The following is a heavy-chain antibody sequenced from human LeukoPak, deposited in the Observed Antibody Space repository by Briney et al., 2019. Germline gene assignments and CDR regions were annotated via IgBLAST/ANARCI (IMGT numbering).Heavy chain of an antibody. CDR2: ISGSGDRT. J-gene: IGHJ2*01. V-gene: IGHV3-23*01. Sequence: GGSLRLSSAASGFTFSSYAMSWVRQPPGEGLEWVSIISGSGDRTYYAGSVKGRFTISRDNSKNTLYLQMNSLRAEDTDVYYCVKDWTGTKYFDVWGRGTLVTVSS. CDR3: VKDWTGTKYFDV. D-gene: IGHD1/OR15-1a*01. CDR1: GFTFSSYA.